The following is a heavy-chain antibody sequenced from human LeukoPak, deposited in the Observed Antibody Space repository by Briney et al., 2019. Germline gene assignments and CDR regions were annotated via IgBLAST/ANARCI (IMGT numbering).Heavy chain of an antibody. CDR1: GGSFSGYY. CDR2: VNHSGTA. D-gene: IGHD1-26*01. J-gene: IGHJ3*02. V-gene: IGHV4-34*01. Sequence: SETLSLTCAVHGGSFSGYYWSWIRQPPGQGLEWIGEVNHSGTARYDPSLESRVTISVDTSKSQSSLNVYFVTAADTAVYYCASLNPFSGRRNAFDIWGQGAMVTVSS. CDR3: ASLNPFSGRRNAFDI.